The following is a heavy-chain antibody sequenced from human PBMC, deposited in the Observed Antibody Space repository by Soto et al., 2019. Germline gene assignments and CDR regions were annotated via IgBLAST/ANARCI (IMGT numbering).Heavy chain of an antibody. CDR2: IYYSGST. CDR3: ARFYGSGSYDWFDP. V-gene: IGHV4-59*01. J-gene: IGHJ5*02. Sequence: SETLSLTCRVSGGSISSYYWSWIRQPPGKGLEWIGYIYYSGSTNYNPSLKSRVTISVDTSKNQFSLKLSSVTAADTAVYYCARFYGSGSYDWFDPWGQGTLVTV. CDR1: GGSISSYY. D-gene: IGHD3-10*01.